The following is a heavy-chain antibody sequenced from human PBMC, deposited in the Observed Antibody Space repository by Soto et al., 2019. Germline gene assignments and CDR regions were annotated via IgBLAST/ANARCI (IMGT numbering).Heavy chain of an antibody. CDR2: IIPIFGTA. V-gene: IGHV1-69*06. CDR3: ARDRYCSSTSCYSFDY. CDR1: GGTFSSYA. Sequence: QVQLVQSGAEVKKPGSSVKVSCKASGGTFSSYAISWVRQAPGQGLEWMGGIIPIFGTANYAQKFQGRVTITADKPTSTAYMELSSLRSEDTAVYYCARDRYCSSTSCYSFDYWGQGTLVTVSS. D-gene: IGHD2-2*02. J-gene: IGHJ4*02.